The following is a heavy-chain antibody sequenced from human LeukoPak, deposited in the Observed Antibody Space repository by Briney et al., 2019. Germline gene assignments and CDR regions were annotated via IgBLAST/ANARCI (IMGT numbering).Heavy chain of an antibody. CDR3: AREDIRLDYFDY. Sequence: GGSLRLSRAASRFTSSSYEMNWVRQAPGRGVEWVSYINGSGVTMYYADSVKGRFTISRDDAQNSLYLQMNSLRAEDTAVYYCAREDIRLDYFDYWGQGTLVTVSS. CDR1: RFTSSSYE. J-gene: IGHJ4*02. V-gene: IGHV3-48*03. D-gene: IGHD6-19*01. CDR2: INGSGVTM.